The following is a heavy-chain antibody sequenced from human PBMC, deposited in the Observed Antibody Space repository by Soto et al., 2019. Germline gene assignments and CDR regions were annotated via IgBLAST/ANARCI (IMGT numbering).Heavy chain of an antibody. Sequence: GGSLKLSCAASGFTFSDYTMSWVRQAPGVALESISAILADYNTYYTDSVRGRFTISRDNSKNTLYLEMNSLRAEDTALYYCAKKTSCLLGFRGQGGLVTVPS. CDR3: AKKTSCLLGF. V-gene: IGHV3-23*01. CDR2: ILADYNT. D-gene: IGHD2-2*01. CDR1: GFTFSDYT. J-gene: IGHJ4*01.